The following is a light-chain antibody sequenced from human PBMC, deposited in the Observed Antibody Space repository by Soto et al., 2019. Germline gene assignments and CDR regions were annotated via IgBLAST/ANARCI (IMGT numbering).Light chain of an antibody. CDR1: QSVSSSY. CDR3: KKYDSSPGR. CDR2: GAS. J-gene: IGKJ1*01. Sequence: EIVLTQSPGTLSLSPGERATLSCRASQSVSSSYLAWYQQKPGQAPRLLIYGASSRATGIPDRFSGSGSGTVFTLPISRLEHEVFAVFVWKKYDSSPGRFAKGTRVDIK. V-gene: IGKV3-20*01.